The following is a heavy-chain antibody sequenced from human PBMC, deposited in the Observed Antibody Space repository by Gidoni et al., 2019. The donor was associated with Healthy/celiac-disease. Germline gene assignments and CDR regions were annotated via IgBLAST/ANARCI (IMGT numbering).Heavy chain of an antibody. CDR1: GYTSTRSY. Sequence: QVQLVQSGAEVKKPGASVKVSCTASGYTSTRSYNHWVRQAPGQGLEWMGIITPSGSSTSYAQKFQGRVTMTRDTSTSTVYMELSSLRSEDTAVYYGASEGERVATTPYYYYGMDVWGQGTTVTVSS. CDR2: ITPSGSST. V-gene: IGHV1-46*01. D-gene: IGHD5-12*01. CDR3: ASEGERVATTPYYYYGMDV. J-gene: IGHJ6*02.